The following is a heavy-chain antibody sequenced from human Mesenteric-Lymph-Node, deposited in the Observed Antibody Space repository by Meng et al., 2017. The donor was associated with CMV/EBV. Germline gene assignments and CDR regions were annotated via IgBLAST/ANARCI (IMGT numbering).Heavy chain of an antibody. Sequence: GSLRLSCTVSGGSISSSSYYWGWIRQPPGKGLEWIGSIYYSGSTYYNPSLKSRVTISVDTSTNQFSLKLSSVTAADTAVYYCARDLTPAHLYYFDYWGQGTLVTVSS. J-gene: IGHJ4*02. CDR2: IYYSGST. CDR1: GGSISSSSYY. D-gene: IGHD2-2*01. CDR3: ARDLTPAHLYYFDY. V-gene: IGHV4-39*07.